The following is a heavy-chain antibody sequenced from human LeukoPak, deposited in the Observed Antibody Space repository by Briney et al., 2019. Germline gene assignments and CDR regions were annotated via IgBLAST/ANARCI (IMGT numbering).Heavy chain of an antibody. V-gene: IGHV4-61*02. CDR2: IYTSGST. CDR3: ARDGSGYYDTSGYRN. D-gene: IGHD3-22*01. CDR1: GGSISSGGYY. Sequence: NASETLFLTCTVSGGSISSGGYYWSWIRQPAGKGLEWIGRIYTSGSTNYNPSLKGRVTISLDTSKNQFSLKLSSVTAADTAVYYCARDGSGYYDTSGYRNWGQGTLVTVSS. J-gene: IGHJ4*02.